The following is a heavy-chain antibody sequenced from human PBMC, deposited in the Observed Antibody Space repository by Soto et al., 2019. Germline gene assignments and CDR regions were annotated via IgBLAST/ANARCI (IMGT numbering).Heavy chain of an antibody. CDR2: IQGGNDNT. D-gene: IGHD1-26*01. V-gene: IGHV1-3*01. Sequence: ASVKVSCKASGYTFTGYYMHWVRQAPGQGLEWMGWIQGGNDNTYYSQRFQGRLTFTRDTSPGTTYMELSSLTSEDTAIYYCARDDSGYSGSHYIDYFNFWGQGTLVTVSS. J-gene: IGHJ4*02. CDR1: GYTFTGYY. CDR3: ARDDSGYSGSHYIDYFNF.